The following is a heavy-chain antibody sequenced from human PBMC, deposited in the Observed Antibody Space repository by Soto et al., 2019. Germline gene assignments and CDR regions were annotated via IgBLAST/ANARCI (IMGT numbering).Heavy chain of an antibody. V-gene: IGHV4-31*03. CDR1: GGSISSGGYY. CDR2: IYYSGST. Sequence: QVQLQESGPGLVKPSQTLSLTCTVSGGSISSGGYYWSWIRQHPGKGLEWIGYIYYSGSTYYNPSLKSRGTISVDTSKNQFSLKLSSVTAADTAVYYCARAQPLSSSWYRGWFDPWGQGTLVTVSS. D-gene: IGHD6-13*01. CDR3: ARAQPLSSSWYRGWFDP. J-gene: IGHJ5*02.